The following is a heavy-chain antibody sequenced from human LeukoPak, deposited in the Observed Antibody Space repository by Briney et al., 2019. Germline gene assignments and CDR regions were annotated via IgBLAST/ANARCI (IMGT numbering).Heavy chain of an antibody. Sequence: GGSLRLSCTASGFTFGDYAMSWVRQAPGKGLEWVGFIRSKAYGGTTEYAASVKGRFTISSDDSKSIAYLQMNSLKTEDTAVYYCTRPHQPRIVVVPAAIGELDYWGQGTLVTVSS. V-gene: IGHV3-49*04. CDR3: TRPHQPRIVVVPAAIGELDY. J-gene: IGHJ4*02. D-gene: IGHD2-2*02. CDR1: GFTFGDYA. CDR2: IRSKAYGGTT.